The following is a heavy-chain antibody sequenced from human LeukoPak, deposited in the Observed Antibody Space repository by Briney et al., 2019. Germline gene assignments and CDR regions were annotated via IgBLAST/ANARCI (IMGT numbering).Heavy chain of an antibody. J-gene: IGHJ4*02. CDR1: GFTFNNCA. CDR3: AKYAAYTTTRGGFDY. Sequence: PGGSLRLSCAASGFTFNNCARRWVRQAPGRGLEWVSAISDSSATTLYAASVKGRFTVSRDNSKDMLYLQRNRLRPQHTALYYCAKYAAYTTTRGGFDYWAQGPLVTVSS. V-gene: IGHV3-23*01. D-gene: IGHD2-2*02. CDR2: ISDSSATT.